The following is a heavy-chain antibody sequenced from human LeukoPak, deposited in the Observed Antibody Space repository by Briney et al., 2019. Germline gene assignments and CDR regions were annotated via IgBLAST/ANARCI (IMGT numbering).Heavy chain of an antibody. J-gene: IGHJ4*02. Sequence: PGGSLRLSCAASGFTFSSYGMHWVRQAPGKGLEWVAFIRYDRSNKYYADSVKGRFTISRDNSKNTLYLQMNSLRAEDTAVYYCAKVLTRIAAAATDYWGQGTLVTVSS. CDR3: AKVLTRIAAAATDY. V-gene: IGHV3-30*02. CDR2: IRYDRSNK. D-gene: IGHD6-13*01. CDR1: GFTFSSYG.